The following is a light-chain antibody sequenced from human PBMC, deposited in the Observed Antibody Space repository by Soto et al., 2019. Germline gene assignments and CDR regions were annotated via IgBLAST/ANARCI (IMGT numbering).Light chain of an antibody. J-gene: IGKJ2*01. V-gene: IGKV1-39*01. Sequence: DIQMTQSPSSLSASVGDRVTITCRASQSISSYLSWYPQKPGEPPKLLLYAASSLQSGVPLRVSGSGSGTDFTLTISSLQPEDCATYYGQHTYSIPYTFGHGTKLEIK. CDR1: QSISSY. CDR2: AAS. CDR3: QHTYSIPYT.